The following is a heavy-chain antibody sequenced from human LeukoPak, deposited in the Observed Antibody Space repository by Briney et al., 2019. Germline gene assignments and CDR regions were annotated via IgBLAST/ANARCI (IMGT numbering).Heavy chain of an antibody. CDR1: GYTFTGYY. CDR3: ARGSIVGATFDYFDY. V-gene: IGHV1-2*02. Sequence: SVKVSCKASGYTFTGYYIHWVRQAPGQGLEWMGGINPNSGGTNYAQKFQGRVTMTGDTSISTAYMDLSRLRSDDTAVYYCARGSIVGATFDYFDYWGQGTLVTVSS. J-gene: IGHJ4*02. D-gene: IGHD1-26*01. CDR2: INPNSGGT.